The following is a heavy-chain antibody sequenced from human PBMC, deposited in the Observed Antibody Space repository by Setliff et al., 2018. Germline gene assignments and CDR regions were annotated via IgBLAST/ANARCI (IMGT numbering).Heavy chain of an antibody. V-gene: IGHV3-48*03. J-gene: IGHJ4*02. Sequence: LRLSCAASGFTFSSYEMNWVRQAPGKGLEWVSYISSSGSTIYYADSVKGRFTISRDNAKNSLYLQMNSLRAEDTAVYYCACPDILTGLYDYWGQGTLVTVS. CDR1: GFTFSSYE. D-gene: IGHD3-9*01. CDR3: ACPDILTGLYDY. CDR2: ISSSGSTI.